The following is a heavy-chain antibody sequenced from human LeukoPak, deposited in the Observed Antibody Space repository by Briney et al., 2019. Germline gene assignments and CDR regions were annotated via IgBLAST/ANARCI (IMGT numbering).Heavy chain of an antibody. CDR2: IYYSGST. CDR1: GGSISSYY. J-gene: IGHJ5*02. D-gene: IGHD2-21*02. Sequence: SETLTLTCTVSGGSISSYYWSWIRQPPGKGLEWIGYIYYSGSTNYNPSPKSRVTISVDTSKNQFSLKLSSVTAADTAVYYCARGLLPPAGWFDPWGQGTLVTVSS. V-gene: IGHV4-59*01. CDR3: ARGLLPPAGWFDP.